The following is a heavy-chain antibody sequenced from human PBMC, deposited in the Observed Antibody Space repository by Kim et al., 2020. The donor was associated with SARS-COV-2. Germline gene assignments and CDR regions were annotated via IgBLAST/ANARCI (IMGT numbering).Heavy chain of an antibody. V-gene: IGHV4-59*08. Sequence: NSNPSLRSRLIISVDTSKNQFSLKLMSVTAADTAVYYCARPRGYYDWYFDLWGRGTLVTVSS. CDR3: ARPRGYYDWYFDL. J-gene: IGHJ2*01. D-gene: IGHD3-22*01.